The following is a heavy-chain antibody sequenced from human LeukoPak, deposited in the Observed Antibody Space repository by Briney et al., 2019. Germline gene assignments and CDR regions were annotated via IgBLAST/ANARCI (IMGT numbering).Heavy chain of an antibody. CDR1: GFTFSGYW. CDR2: IYTDGSRT. CDR3: ARGDHVGYFLDY. J-gene: IGHJ4*02. D-gene: IGHD1-26*01. Sequence: PGGSLRLSCAASGFTFSGYWMHWVRQAPGKWMVWVSRIYTDGSRTNYADSVWGRFTISRDNAKNTLYLQLDSLRAEDTAVYYCARGDHVGYFLDYWGQGTLVTVSS. V-gene: IGHV3-74*01.